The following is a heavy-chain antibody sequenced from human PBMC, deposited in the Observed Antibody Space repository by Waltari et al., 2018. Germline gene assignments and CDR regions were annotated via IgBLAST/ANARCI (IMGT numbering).Heavy chain of an antibody. CDR1: GGSLSGYY. CDR2: INHSGST. CDR3: ARGGNSRYFDL. J-gene: IGHJ2*01. D-gene: IGHD4-4*01. V-gene: IGHV4-34*01. Sequence: QVQLQQWGAGLLKPSETLSLTCAVYGGSLSGYYCGWIRQPPGKGLEWIGEINHSGSTNYNPSLKSRVTISVDTSKNQFSLKLSSVTAADTAVYYCARGGNSRYFDLWGRGTLVTVSS.